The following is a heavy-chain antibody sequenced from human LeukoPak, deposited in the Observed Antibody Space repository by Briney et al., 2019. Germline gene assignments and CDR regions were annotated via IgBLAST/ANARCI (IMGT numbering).Heavy chain of an antibody. Sequence: TPSETLSLTCTVSGGSISSGGYYWSWIRQPPGKGLEWIGYIYHSGSTYYNPSLKSRVTISVDRSKNQFSLKLSSVTAADTAVYYCARDSRSVLLWFGERDFDAFDIWGQGTMVTVSS. J-gene: IGHJ3*02. CDR3: ARDSRSVLLWFGERDFDAFDI. CDR1: GGSISSGGYY. D-gene: IGHD3-10*01. CDR2: IYHSGST. V-gene: IGHV4-30-2*01.